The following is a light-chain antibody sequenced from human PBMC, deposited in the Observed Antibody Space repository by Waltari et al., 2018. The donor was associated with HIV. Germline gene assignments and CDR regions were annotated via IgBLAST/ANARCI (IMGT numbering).Light chain of an antibody. CDR3: QSYDNNLSGLWV. CDR1: HSNIGAGYD. J-gene: IGLJ3*02. Sequence: SVLTQPPSVSGAPGQWVTISCTGNHSNIGAGYDVHWYRQFPGSAPELVVYGDSIRPSGVPDRFSGSKSGVSASLDISGLQTEDEGDYYCQSYDNNLSGLWVFGGGTKLTVL. CDR2: GDS. V-gene: IGLV1-40*01.